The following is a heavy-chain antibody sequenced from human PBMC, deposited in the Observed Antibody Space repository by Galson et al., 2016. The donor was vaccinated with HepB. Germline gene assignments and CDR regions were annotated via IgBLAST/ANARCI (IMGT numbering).Heavy chain of an antibody. CDR1: GGTFSSYG. CDR2: IVPIFGTA. J-gene: IGHJ6*02. D-gene: IGHD2-2*01. Sequence: SVKVSCKASGGTFSSYGIHWVRQAPGQGLEWMGGIVPIFGTANYAQRFQDRVTITADESTSTAYMELSSLRSEDTAVYYCARGGYIVLVPGRGMDVWGQGTTVSVSS. CDR3: ARGGYIVLVPGRGMDV. V-gene: IGHV1-69*13.